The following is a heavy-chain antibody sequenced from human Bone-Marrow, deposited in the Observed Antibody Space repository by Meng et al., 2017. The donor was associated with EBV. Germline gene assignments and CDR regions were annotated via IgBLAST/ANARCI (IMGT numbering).Heavy chain of an antibody. CDR1: GGSTSSYY. CDR3: ARSAHTEGWFDP. CDR2: IYYSGST. J-gene: IGHJ5*02. V-gene: IGHV4-59*01. Sequence: VQRQESGPGLGKPPGNLSLTCTASGGSTSSYYWSWIRQPPGKGLEWIGYIYYSGSTNYNPSLKSRVTISVDTSKNQFSLKLSSVTAADTAVYYCARSAHTEGWFDPWGQGTLVTVSS.